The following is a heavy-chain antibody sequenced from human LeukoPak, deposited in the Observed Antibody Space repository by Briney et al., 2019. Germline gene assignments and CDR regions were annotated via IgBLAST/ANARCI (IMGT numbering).Heavy chain of an antibody. Sequence: ASVKVSCKASRYTFTRYDMHWVRQAPGHGLEWMGWINTNSSGTNYAQKFQGRVTMTRDTSISTAYLELSRLRSDDTAVYYCARDNPYGDHLSYWGQGTLVTVSS. V-gene: IGHV1-2*02. CDR3: ARDNPYGDHLSY. CDR1: RYTFTRYD. CDR2: INTNSSGT. J-gene: IGHJ4*02. D-gene: IGHD4-17*01.